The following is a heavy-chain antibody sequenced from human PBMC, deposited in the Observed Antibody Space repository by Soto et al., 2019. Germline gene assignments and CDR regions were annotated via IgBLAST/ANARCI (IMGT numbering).Heavy chain of an antibody. Sequence: QVQLQQWGAGLLKPSETLSLTCAVYGGSFSGYYWSWIRQPPGKGLEWIGEINHSGSTNYNPSLKSRVTISVVTSKNQFSLKLSSVTAADTAVYYCARGFRGYYYYYMDVWGKGTTVTVSS. D-gene: IGHD3-10*01. CDR3: ARGFRGYYYYYMDV. CDR1: GGSFSGYY. J-gene: IGHJ6*03. CDR2: INHSGST. V-gene: IGHV4-34*01.